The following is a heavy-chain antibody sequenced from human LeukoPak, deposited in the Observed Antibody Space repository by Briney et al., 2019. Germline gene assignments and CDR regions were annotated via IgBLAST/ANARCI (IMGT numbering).Heavy chain of an antibody. D-gene: IGHD2-15*01. V-gene: IGHV4-34*01. CDR1: GGSFSGYY. Sequence: SETLSLTCAVYGGSFSGYYWSWIRQPPGKGLEWIGEINHSGSTNYNPSLKSRVTISVDTSKNQFSLKLSSVTAADTAVYYCARARSLAGRVATISTGWEYWGQGTLVTVS. CDR2: INHSGST. J-gene: IGHJ4*02. CDR3: ARARSLAGRVATISTGWEY.